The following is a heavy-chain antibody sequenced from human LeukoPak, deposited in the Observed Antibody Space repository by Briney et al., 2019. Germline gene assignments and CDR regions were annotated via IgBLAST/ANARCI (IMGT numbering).Heavy chain of an antibody. CDR3: ASRRQYGDYDY. CDR2: ISWNGGET. Sequence: PGESLRLSCAASGFTFGDYAMHWVRQAPGKGLEWVSGISWNGGETGYADSVKGRFTISRDNAKKSLYLQMNSLRAEDTALYYCASRRQYGDYDYWGQGTLVTASP. CDR1: GFTFGDYA. V-gene: IGHV3-9*01. D-gene: IGHD4-17*01. J-gene: IGHJ4*02.